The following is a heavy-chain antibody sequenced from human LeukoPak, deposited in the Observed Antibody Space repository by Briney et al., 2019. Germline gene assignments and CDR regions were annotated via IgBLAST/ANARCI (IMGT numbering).Heavy chain of an antibody. CDR1: GFTFSDYY. CDR2: IRYDGSNK. D-gene: IGHD2-2*01. Sequence: GGSLRLSCAASGFTFSDYYMSWIRQAPGKGLEWVAFIRYDGSNKYYADSVKGRFTISRDNSKNTLYLQMNSLRAEDTAVYYCATNGDDVVVPAEYYYYMDVWGKGTTVTVSS. V-gene: IGHV3-30*02. CDR3: ATNGDDVVVPAEYYYYMDV. J-gene: IGHJ6*03.